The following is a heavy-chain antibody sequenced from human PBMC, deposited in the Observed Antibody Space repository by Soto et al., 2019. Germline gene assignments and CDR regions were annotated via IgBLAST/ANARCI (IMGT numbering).Heavy chain of an antibody. Sequence: QVQLQESGPGLVKPSQTLSLTCTVSGGSISSGGYFWSWIRQHPGKGLEWIGFIYYSGSTYYNPSLKSRVIRSVDTSKNQFSLKLSSVTAADTAVYYCAREGAAPYYDYGMDVWGQGTTVTVSS. CDR1: GGSISSGGYF. D-gene: IGHD6-6*01. J-gene: IGHJ6*02. CDR2: IYYSGST. V-gene: IGHV4-31*03. CDR3: AREGAAPYYDYGMDV.